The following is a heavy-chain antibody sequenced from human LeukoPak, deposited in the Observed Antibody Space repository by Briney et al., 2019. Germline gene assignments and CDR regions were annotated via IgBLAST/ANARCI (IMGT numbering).Heavy chain of an antibody. CDR3: ARLRDLYNCFDP. D-gene: IGHD5-24*01. V-gene: IGHV4-38-2*01. J-gene: IGHJ5*02. Sequence: SETLSLTCVVSGYSISSGYYWGWIRQPPGKGLEWNATIHHSGSTYYSPSLKSRVTISVDTSKNQFSLKLSSVTAADTAVYYCARLRDLYNCFDPWGQGTLVIVSS. CDR2: IHHSGST. CDR1: GYSISSGYY.